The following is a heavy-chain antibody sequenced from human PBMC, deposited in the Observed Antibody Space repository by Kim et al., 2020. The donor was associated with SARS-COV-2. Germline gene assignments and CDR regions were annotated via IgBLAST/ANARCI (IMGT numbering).Heavy chain of an antibody. D-gene: IGHD3-9*01. V-gene: IGHV4-39*07. CDR3: ARDVHDILVIGMDV. Sequence: TPSLKSRVTISVDTSKNQCSLKLSSVTAADTAVYYCARDVHDILVIGMDVWGQGTTVTVSS. J-gene: IGHJ6*02.